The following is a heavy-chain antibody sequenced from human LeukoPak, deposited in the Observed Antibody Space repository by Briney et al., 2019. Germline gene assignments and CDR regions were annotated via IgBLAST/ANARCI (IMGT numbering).Heavy chain of an antibody. D-gene: IGHD6-13*01. V-gene: IGHV3-23*01. CDR3: ASGYSSSWYYFDY. Sequence: GGSLRLSCAASGFTFSSYAMSWVRQAPGKGLEWVSAISGSGGSTYYADSVKGRFTISRDNSKNTLYLQMNSLRAEDTAVYYCASGYSSSWYYFDYWGQGTLVTVSS. CDR2: ISGSGGST. CDR1: GFTFSSYA. J-gene: IGHJ4*02.